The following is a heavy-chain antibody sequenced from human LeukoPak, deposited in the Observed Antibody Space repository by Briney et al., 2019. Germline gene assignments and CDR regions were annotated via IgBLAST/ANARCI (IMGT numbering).Heavy chain of an antibody. V-gene: IGHV4-30-2*01. CDR3: ARHGYCSSTSCYRALDY. Sequence: SETLSLTCAVSGGSISSDGYSWSWIRQPPGKGLEWIGYIYHSGSTYYNPSLKSRVTISVDRSKSQFSLKLSSVTAADTAVYYCARHGYCSSTSCYRALDYWGQGTLVTVSS. D-gene: IGHD2-2*03. J-gene: IGHJ4*02. CDR2: IYHSGST. CDR1: GGSISSDGYS.